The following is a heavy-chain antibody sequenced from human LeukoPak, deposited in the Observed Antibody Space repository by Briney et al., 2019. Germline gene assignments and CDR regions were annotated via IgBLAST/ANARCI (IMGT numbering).Heavy chain of an antibody. CDR1: GFTFSSYA. CDR3: ARAHTLVRGVDWFDP. Sequence: GGSLRLSCAASGFTFSSYAMNWVRQTPGKGLEWVSSITSDSYMYYADSVKGRFTISRDNAKNSLYLHMDSLKTEDTGFYYCARAHTLVRGVDWFDPWGQGTLVIVSS. J-gene: IGHJ5*02. CDR2: ITSDSYM. D-gene: IGHD3-10*01. V-gene: IGHV3-21*06.